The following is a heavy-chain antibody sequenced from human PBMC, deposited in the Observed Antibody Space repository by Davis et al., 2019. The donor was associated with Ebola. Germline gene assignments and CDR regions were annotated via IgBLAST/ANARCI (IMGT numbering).Heavy chain of an antibody. CDR1: GNSFSSHW. CDR2: IYTGDSDT. Sequence: GESLKISCQDSGNSFSSHWIGWVRQMPGKGLEWMGIIYTGDSDTRYSPSFRGQVTISADKSTKTAFLQWSSLKASDTAMYYCASLRRTITGMDDSFDIWGQGTMVTVSS. CDR3: ASLRRTITGMDDSFDI. D-gene: IGHD2-8*02. V-gene: IGHV5-51*01. J-gene: IGHJ3*02.